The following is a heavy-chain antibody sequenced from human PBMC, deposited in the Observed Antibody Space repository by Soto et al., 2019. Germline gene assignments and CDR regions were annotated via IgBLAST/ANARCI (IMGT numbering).Heavy chain of an antibody. CDR2: INHSGST. J-gene: IGHJ5*02. V-gene: IGHV4-34*01. CDR1: GGSFSGYY. D-gene: IGHD2-15*01. Sequence: QVQLQQWGAGLLKPSETLSLTCAVYGGSFSGYYWSWIRQPPGKGLEWIGEINHSGSTNYTPSLKSRVTISVDTSKNQFSLKLSSVTAADTAVYYCAGGYCSGGSCHTNWFDPWGQGTLVTVSS. CDR3: AGGYCSGGSCHTNWFDP.